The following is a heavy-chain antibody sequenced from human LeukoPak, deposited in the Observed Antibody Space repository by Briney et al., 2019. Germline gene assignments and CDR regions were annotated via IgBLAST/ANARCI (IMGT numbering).Heavy chain of an antibody. CDR2: ISAYNGNT. CDR3: ARDSGSYLLGGYFDY. D-gene: IGHD1-26*01. Sequence: ASVKVSCKASGYTFTSYGISWVRQAPGQGLEWMGWISAYNGNTNYAQKLQGRVTMTTDTSTSTAYMELRSLRSDDTAVYYCARDSGSYLLGGYFDYWGQGTLVTVSS. J-gene: IGHJ4*02. CDR1: GYTFTSYG. V-gene: IGHV1-18*04.